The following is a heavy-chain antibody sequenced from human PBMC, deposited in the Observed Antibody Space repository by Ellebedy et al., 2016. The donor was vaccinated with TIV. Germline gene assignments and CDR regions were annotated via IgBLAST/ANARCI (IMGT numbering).Heavy chain of an antibody. CDR2: ISYDGSNK. CDR3: ARGPYYYDSSGSRTRRGFDY. J-gene: IGHJ4*02. CDR1: GFTFSSYA. Sequence: PGGSLRLSCAASGFTFSSYAMSWVRQAPGKGLEWVAVISYDGSNKYYADSVKGRFTISRDNSKNTLYLQMNSLRAEDTAVYYCARGPYYYDSSGSRTRRGFDYWGQGTLVTVSS. V-gene: IGHV3-30*03. D-gene: IGHD3-22*01.